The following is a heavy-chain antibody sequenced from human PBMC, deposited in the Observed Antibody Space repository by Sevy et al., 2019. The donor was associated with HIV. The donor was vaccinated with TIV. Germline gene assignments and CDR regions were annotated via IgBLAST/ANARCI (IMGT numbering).Heavy chain of an antibody. CDR2: IKSKTDGGTT. D-gene: IGHD1-20*01. CDR3: TTDRMYNWNPTDRAFDI. CDR1: RFSFNGYG. J-gene: IGHJ3*02. V-gene: IGHV3-15*01. Sequence: GGSLRLSCAASRFSFNGYGMHWVRQAPGKGLEWVGRIKSKTDGGTTDYAAPVKGRFTISRDDSKNTLYLQMNSLKTEDTAVYYCTTDRMYNWNPTDRAFDIWGQGTMVTVSS.